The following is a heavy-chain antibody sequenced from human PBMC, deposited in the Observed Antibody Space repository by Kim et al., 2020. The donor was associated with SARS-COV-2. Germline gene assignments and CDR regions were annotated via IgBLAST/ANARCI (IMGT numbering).Heavy chain of an antibody. CDR2: ISHDGVKT. J-gene: IGHJ3*02. Sequence: GGSLRLSCAASGFTFPIYTFHWVRQVPGKGLEWISSISHDGVKTYFADAVRGRFAVTRDNSKNTLFLEMFHLRPEDTALYYCAEIASGSFGFDIWGQGT. CDR3: AEIASGSFGFDI. CDR1: GFTFPIYT. D-gene: IGHD6-19*01. V-gene: IGHV3-30*09.